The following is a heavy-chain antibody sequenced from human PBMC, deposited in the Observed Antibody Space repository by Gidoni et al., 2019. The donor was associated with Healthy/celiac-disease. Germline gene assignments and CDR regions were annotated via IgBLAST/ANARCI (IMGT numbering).Heavy chain of an antibody. V-gene: IGHV1-8*01. J-gene: IGHJ4*02. Sequence: QVQLVQSGAEVKKPGASVKVSYKASGYTFTSYDINWMRQATGQGLEWMGWMNPNSGSTGSAQKFQGRVTMASNPSISTAYMELSSLRSEDTAVYYCARGVGLDYWGQGTLVTVSS. CDR3: ARGVGLDY. CDR2: MNPNSGST. CDR1: GYTFTSYD. D-gene: IGHD1-26*01.